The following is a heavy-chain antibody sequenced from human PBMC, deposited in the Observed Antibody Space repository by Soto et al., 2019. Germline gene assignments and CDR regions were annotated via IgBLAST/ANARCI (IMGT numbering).Heavy chain of an antibody. V-gene: IGHV1-18*01. J-gene: IGHJ5*02. Sequence: QVQLVQSGAEVKKPGASVKVSCKASGYTFTSYGISSVRQAPGQGLEWMGWISAYNGNTNYAQKPQGRVTMTTDTSTSTAYMELRSLRSDDTAVYYCARDRGSGSYGNWFDPWGQGTLVTVSS. CDR3: ARDRGSGSYGNWFDP. CDR1: GYTFTSYG. CDR2: ISAYNGNT. D-gene: IGHD3-10*01.